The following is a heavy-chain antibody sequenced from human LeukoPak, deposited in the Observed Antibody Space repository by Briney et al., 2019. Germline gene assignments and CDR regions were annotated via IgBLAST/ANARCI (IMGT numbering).Heavy chain of an antibody. CDR3: ARDKYNGSGSEHFYY. J-gene: IGHJ4*02. CDR2: IWYDGSNK. V-gene: IGHV3-33*01. Sequence: GRSLRLSCAASGFTFSSYGMHWVRQAPGKGLEWVAVIWYDGSNKYYADSVKGRFTISRDNSKNTLYLQMNSLRAEDTAVYYCARDKYNGSGSEHFYYWGQGTLVTVSS. CDR1: GFTFSSYG. D-gene: IGHD3-10*01.